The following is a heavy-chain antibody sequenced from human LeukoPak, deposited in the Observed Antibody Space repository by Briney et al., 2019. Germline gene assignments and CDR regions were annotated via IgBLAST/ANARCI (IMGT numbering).Heavy chain of an antibody. Sequence: PGGSLRLSCAASGFTFSSYSMNWVRQAPGKGLEWVSYISSSSSTIYYADSVQGRFTISRDNAKNSLYLQMNRLRAGDTAVYYCAAHYDFWSGHTLGFDPWGQGTLVTVSS. J-gene: IGHJ5*02. D-gene: IGHD3-3*01. CDR1: GFTFSSYS. V-gene: IGHV3-48*01. CDR3: AAHYDFWSGHTLGFDP. CDR2: ISSSSSTI.